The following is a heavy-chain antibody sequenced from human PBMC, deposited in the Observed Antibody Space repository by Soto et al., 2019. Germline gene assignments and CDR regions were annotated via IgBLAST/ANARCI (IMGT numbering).Heavy chain of an antibody. J-gene: IGHJ4*02. CDR1: GGSISSSNYY. CDR3: LRVHWELLSQFDY. CDR2: LYYSGST. Sequence: PSETPALTCTVSGGSISSSNYYWAWIRQSPGKGLEWVATLYYSGSTYSNPSLKSRVTISVDTSKNQFSLKLSSVTAADTAVYYCLRVHWELLSQFDYWGLGTRVIVSS. D-gene: IGHD1-26*01. V-gene: IGHV4-39*05.